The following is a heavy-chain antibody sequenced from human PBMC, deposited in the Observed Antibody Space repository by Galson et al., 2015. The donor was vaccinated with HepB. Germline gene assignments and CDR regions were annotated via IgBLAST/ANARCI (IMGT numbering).Heavy chain of an antibody. CDR1: GFTFSDYY. V-gene: IGHV3-11*05. CDR2: ISSSSSYT. D-gene: IGHD2-15*01. J-gene: IGHJ4*02. CDR3: ARVVVAGVYFDY. Sequence: SLRLSCAASGFTFSDYYMSWIRQAPGKGLEWVSYISSSSSYTNYADSVKGRFTISRDNAKNSLYLQMNSLRAEDTAVYYCARVVVAGVYFDYWGQGTLVTVSS.